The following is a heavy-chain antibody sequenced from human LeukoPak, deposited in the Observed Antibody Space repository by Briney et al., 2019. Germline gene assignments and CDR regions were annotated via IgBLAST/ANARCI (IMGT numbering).Heavy chain of an antibody. CDR1: GGSISSYY. Sequence: SETLSLTCTVSGGSISSYYWSWIRQPPGKGLEWIGYIYYSGSTNYNPSPKSRVTISVDTSKNQFSLKLSSVTAADTAVYYCARDLYHDAFDIWGQGTMVTVSS. CDR2: IYYSGST. D-gene: IGHD2-2*01. CDR3: ARDLYHDAFDI. V-gene: IGHV4-59*01. J-gene: IGHJ3*02.